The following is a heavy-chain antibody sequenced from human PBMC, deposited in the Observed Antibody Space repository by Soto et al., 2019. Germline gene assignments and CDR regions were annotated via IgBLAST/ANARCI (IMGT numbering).Heavy chain of an antibody. D-gene: IGHD6-6*01. CDR1: GGSISSYY. CDR3: ARTAALSWFDP. V-gene: IGHV4-59*01. J-gene: IGHJ5*02. CDR2: IYYSGST. Sequence: NPSETLSLTCTVSGGSISSYYWSWIRQPPGKGLEWIGYIYYSGSTNYNPSLKSRVTISVDTSKNQFSLKLSSVTAADTAVYYCARTAALSWFDPWGQGTLVTVSS.